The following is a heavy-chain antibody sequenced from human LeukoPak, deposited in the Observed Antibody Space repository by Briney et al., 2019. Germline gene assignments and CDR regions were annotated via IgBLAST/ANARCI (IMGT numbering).Heavy chain of an antibody. CDR1: GFTFSSYG. CDR3: AKDRAFGQFLWGNDY. D-gene: IGHD3-10*01. J-gene: IGHJ4*02. CDR2: IRYDGSNK. V-gene: IGHV3-30*02. Sequence: GGSLRLSCAASGFTFSSYGMHWVRQAPGKGLEWVAFIRYDGSNKYYADSVKGRFTISRDNSKNTLYLQMNSLRAEDTALYYCAKDRAFGQFLWGNDYWGQGTLVTVSS.